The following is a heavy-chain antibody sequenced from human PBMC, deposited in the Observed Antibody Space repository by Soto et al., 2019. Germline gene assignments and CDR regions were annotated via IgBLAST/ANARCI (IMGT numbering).Heavy chain of an antibody. CDR3: ARDGVDYGDHRKDDY. Sequence: EVQLVESGGGLVKPGGSLRLSCAASGFTFSSYSMNWVRQAPGKGLEWVSSISSSSSYIYYADSVKGRFTISRDNAKNSLYLQMNSLRAEDTAVYYCARDGVDYGDHRKDDYWGQGTLVTVSS. CDR2: ISSSSSYI. V-gene: IGHV3-21*01. D-gene: IGHD4-17*01. J-gene: IGHJ4*02. CDR1: GFTFSSYS.